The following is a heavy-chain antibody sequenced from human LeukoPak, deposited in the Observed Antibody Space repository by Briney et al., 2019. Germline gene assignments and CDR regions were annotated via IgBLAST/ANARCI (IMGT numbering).Heavy chain of an antibody. CDR2: TNSDGSST. CDR3: ARVWGSDAFDI. V-gene: IGHV3-74*01. Sequence: GGSLRLSCAASGFTFSHYWMQWVRQAPGKGLVWVSRTNSDGSSTTYADSVKGRFTISRDNAKNTLYLQMNSLRAEDTAKYYCARVWGSDAFDIWGQGTMVTVSS. D-gene: IGHD3-16*01. CDR1: GFTFSHYW. J-gene: IGHJ3*02.